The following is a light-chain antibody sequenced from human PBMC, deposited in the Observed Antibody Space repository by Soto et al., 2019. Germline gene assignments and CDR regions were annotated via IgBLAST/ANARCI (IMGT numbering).Light chain of an antibody. V-gene: IGKV3-20*01. J-gene: IGKJ5*01. Sequence: EFVLTQSPDTLSVSPGDRATLSCRASQSVGRDYLAWYQQKPGQAPRLLIHGASNRATGIPDRFSCSGSGTDFTLSISRREPEDFAVYYCQQYAKSPITFGQGTRLEIK. CDR3: QQYAKSPIT. CDR1: QSVGRDY. CDR2: GAS.